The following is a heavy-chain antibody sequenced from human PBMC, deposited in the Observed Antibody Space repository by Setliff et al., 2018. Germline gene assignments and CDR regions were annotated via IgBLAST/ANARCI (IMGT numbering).Heavy chain of an antibody. Sequence: PGGSLRLSCVASRFTFSSYYMNWVRQAPGKGLEWVSSISSTSTYIYYADSVKGRFTISRDNARNSLYLKMNSLRAEDTAVYYCARAPFSSGWYGGWEYYFDYWGQGTQVTVSS. D-gene: IGHD6-13*01. CDR2: ISSTSTYI. CDR3: ARAPFSSGWYGGWEYYFDY. J-gene: IGHJ4*02. CDR1: RFTFSSYY. V-gene: IGHV3-21*01.